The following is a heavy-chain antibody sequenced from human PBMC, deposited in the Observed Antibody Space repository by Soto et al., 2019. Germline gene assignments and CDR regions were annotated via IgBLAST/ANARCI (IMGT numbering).Heavy chain of an antibody. CDR2: ISSSSSTI. D-gene: IGHD2-15*01. CDR3: ARDEDIVAPRHFDY. Sequence: ESGGGLVQPGGSLRLSCAASGFTLSRYSMNWVRQAPGKGLEWVSYISSSSSTIYYADSVKRRFTISRDNAKNSLYLQRNSLRAEDTAVYYCARDEDIVAPRHFDYWGQGTLVTVSS. J-gene: IGHJ4*02. CDR1: GFTLSRYS. V-gene: IGHV3-48*01.